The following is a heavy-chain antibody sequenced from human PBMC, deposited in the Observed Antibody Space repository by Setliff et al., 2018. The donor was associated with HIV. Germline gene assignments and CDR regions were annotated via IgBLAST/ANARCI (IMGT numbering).Heavy chain of an antibody. J-gene: IGHJ4*02. Sequence: HPGGSLRLSCAASTFTFSSYEMNWVRQAPGKGLEWVSYISSSGSTIYYADSVKGRFTVSRDNSRNTLNLQMDSLTAENTAVYYCVTSPPREYSASAYIWGSDYFDYWGRGALVTVSS. CDR3: VTSPPREYSASAYIWGSDYFDY. CDR2: ISSSGSTI. CDR1: TFTFSSYE. V-gene: IGHV3-48*03. D-gene: IGHD3-16*01.